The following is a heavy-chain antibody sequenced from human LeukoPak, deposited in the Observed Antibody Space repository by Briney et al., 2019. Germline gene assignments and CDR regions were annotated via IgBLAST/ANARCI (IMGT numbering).Heavy chain of an antibody. CDR2: INPSGGST. CDR1: GYTFTSYY. Sequence: GASVKVSCKASGYTFTSYYMHWVRQAPGQGLEWMGIINPSGGSTSYAQKFQGRVTVTRDMSTSTVYMELSSLRSGDTAVYYCARERGEGYCSGGSCYFGFDYWGQGTLVTVSS. J-gene: IGHJ4*02. V-gene: IGHV1-46*01. D-gene: IGHD2-15*01. CDR3: ARERGEGYCSGGSCYFGFDY.